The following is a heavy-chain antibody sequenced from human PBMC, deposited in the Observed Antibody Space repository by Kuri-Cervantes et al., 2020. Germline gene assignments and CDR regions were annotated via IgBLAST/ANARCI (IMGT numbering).Heavy chain of an antibody. J-gene: IGHJ4*02. CDR2: IWYDGSDK. CDR3: ARDLPSGGYYDSSGHGGDY. CDR1: GFTFSDYD. V-gene: IGHV3-33*01. Sequence: GESLKISCAASGFTFSDYDMHWVRQAPGKGLEWVAVIWYDGSDKYYADSVKGRFTISRDNSKNTLYLQMNSLRAEDTAVYYCARDLPSGGYYDSSGHGGDYWGQGTLVTVSS. D-gene: IGHD3-22*01.